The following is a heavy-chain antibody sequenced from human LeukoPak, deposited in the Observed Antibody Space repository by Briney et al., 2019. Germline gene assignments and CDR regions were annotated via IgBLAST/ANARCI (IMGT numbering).Heavy chain of an antibody. CDR1: GFTFSTYS. V-gene: IGHV3-48*01. J-gene: IGHJ4*02. Sequence: GGSLRLSCAASGFTFSTYSMNWVRQVPGKGLEWVSYISSSRTTIYYADSVKGRFTISIDNAKNSLYLQMNSLRAEDTAVYYCARGEMGATGYWGQGTLVTVSS. D-gene: IGHD1-26*01. CDR2: ISSSRTTI. CDR3: ARGEMGATGY.